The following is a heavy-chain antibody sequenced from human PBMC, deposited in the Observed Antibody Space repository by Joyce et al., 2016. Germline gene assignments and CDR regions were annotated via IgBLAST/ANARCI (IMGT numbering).Heavy chain of an antibody. CDR1: GFTVTSKY. CDR3: ATLRSGYSSSSSMFDY. CDR2: RYTAGTT. J-gene: IGHJ4*02. Sequence: EVQLVESGGGLVQPGGSLRLSCVVSGFTVTSKYISWVRQAPGKGLEWVSVRYTAGTTFYADSVKGRFTISRHSSRSTVYLQLDSLRTEDTAVYYCATLRSGYSSSSSMFDYWGQGTLVTVSS. D-gene: IGHD5-18*01. V-gene: IGHV3-53*04.